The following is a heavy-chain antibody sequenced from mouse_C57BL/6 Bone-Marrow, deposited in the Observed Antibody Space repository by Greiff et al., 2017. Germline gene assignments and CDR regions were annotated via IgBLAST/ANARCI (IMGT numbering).Heavy chain of an antibody. CDR3: ARHSTMAFYAMDY. V-gene: IGHV2-6-1*01. J-gene: IGHJ4*01. Sequence: VQLQESGPGLVAPSQSLSITCTVSGFSLTSYGVHWVRQPPGKGLEWLVVIWSDGSTTYNSALKSRLSISKDNSKSQVFLKMNSLQTDDTAMYYCARHSTMAFYAMDYWGQGTSVTVSS. D-gene: IGHD2-1*01. CDR2: IWSDGST. CDR1: GFSLTSYG.